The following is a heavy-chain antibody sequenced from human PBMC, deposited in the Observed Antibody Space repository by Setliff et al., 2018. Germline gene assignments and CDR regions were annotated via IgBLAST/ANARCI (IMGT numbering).Heavy chain of an antibody. J-gene: IGHJ1*01. CDR1: GYTFTDSF. D-gene: IGHD5-12*01. Sequence: ASVKVSCKASGYTFTDSFIHWVRQAPGQGFEWLGWINPNRDDTKYAQNFQGRLTVTTDTSTSTAYMELSSLRFDDTAVYYCARGNPAERYEYWGQGTLVTVSS. V-gene: IGHV1-2*02. CDR3: ARGNPAERYEY. CDR2: INPNRDDT.